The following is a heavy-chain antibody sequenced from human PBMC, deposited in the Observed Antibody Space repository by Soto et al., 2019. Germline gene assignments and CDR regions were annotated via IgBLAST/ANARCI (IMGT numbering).Heavy chain of an antibody. J-gene: IGHJ5*02. V-gene: IGHV3-30*18. D-gene: IGHD6-6*01. CDR3: AKDFNLAYSSSS. Sequence: GSLRLSGAASGFTFSSDDMHWVRQAPGKGLEWVAVISYDGSNKYYADSVKGRFTISRDNSKNTLYLQMNSLRAEDTAVYYCAKDFNLAYSSSSWGQGTLVTVSS. CDR1: GFTFSSDD. CDR2: ISYDGSNK.